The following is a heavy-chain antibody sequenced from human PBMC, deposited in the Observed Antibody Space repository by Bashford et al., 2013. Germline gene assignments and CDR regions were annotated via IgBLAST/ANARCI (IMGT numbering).Heavy chain of an antibody. J-gene: IGHJ2*01. CDR2: IYYSGST. CDR1: GASIRSGGHY. Sequence: SETLSLTCTVSGASIRSGGHYWTWIRQHPGKGLEWIGYIYYSGSTYYNPSLKSRVTISVDTSKNQFSLKLSSVTAADTAVYYCARLRGGNSFWYFDLWGRGTLVTVSS. D-gene: IGHD4-23*01. CDR3: ARLRGGNSFWYFDL. V-gene: IGHV4-31*03.